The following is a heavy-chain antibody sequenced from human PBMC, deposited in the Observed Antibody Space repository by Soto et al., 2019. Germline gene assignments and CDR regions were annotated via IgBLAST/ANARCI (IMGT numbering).Heavy chain of an antibody. D-gene: IGHD3-10*01. CDR1: GFPFRSYT. J-gene: IGHJ4*02. CDR2: FTNYGAT. V-gene: IGHV3-23*01. CDR3: AREFASGSPNYDY. Sequence: GGSLRLSCAAAGFPFRSYTMSWVRQAPGRGLEWVSTFTNYGATFYADSVKGRFTISRDNSKNTLYLQMNSLRAEDTALYYCAREFASGSPNYDYWGLGTLVTVS.